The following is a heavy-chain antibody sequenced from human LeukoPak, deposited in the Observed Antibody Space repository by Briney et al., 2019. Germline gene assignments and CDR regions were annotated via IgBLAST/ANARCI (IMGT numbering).Heavy chain of an antibody. CDR2: IYHSGST. CDR3: ARRLVGANVFDY. Sequence: SEILSLTCAVSGYSTSSGYYWGWIRQPPGKGLEWIGSIYHSGSTYYNPSLKSRVTISVDTSKNQFSLKLSSVTAADTAVYYCARRLVGANVFDYWGQGTLVTVSS. CDR1: GYSTSSGYY. D-gene: IGHD1-26*01. J-gene: IGHJ4*02. V-gene: IGHV4-38-2*01.